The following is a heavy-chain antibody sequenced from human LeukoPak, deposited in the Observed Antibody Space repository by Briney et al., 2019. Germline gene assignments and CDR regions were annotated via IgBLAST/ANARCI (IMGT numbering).Heavy chain of an antibody. CDR1: GGSISSSDW. J-gene: IGHJ4*02. CDR2: IYHSGST. D-gene: IGHD4-17*01. CDR3: ARVYGDYTIDY. Sequence: PSETLSLTCTVSGGSISSSDWWSWVRQPPGKGLEWIGEIYHSGSTNYNPSLKSRVTISVDKSKNQFSLNLSSVTAADTAVYYCARVYGDYTIDYWGQGTLVTVSS. V-gene: IGHV4-4*02.